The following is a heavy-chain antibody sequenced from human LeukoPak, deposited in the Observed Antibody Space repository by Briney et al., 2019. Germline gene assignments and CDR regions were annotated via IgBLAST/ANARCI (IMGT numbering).Heavy chain of an antibody. CDR1: GFTFSSYA. CDR2: ISGSGGST. CDR3: ARTTAAGKGPYFDY. J-gene: IGHJ4*02. D-gene: IGHD1-1*01. Sequence: GGSLRLSCAASGFTFSSYAMSWVRQAPGKGLEWVSAISGSGGSTYYADSVKGRFTISRDNAKNSLYLQMNSLRAEDTAVYYCARTTAAGKGPYFDYWGQGTLVTVSS. V-gene: IGHV3-23*01.